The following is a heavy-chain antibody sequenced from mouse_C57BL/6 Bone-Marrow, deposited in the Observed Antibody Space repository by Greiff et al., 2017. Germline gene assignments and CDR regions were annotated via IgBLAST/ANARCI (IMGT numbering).Heavy chain of an antibody. CDR1: GYAFSSSW. CDR3: ARSRGTYSYFDY. Sequence: VQLQESGPELVKPGASVKISCKASGYAFSSSWMNWVKQRPGKGLEWIGRIYPGDGDTNYNGKFKGKATLTEDKSSSTAYMQLSSLTSEDSAVYFCARSRGTYSYFDYWGQGTTLTVSS. CDR2: IYPGDGDT. V-gene: IGHV1-82*01. D-gene: IGHD2-10*01. J-gene: IGHJ2*01.